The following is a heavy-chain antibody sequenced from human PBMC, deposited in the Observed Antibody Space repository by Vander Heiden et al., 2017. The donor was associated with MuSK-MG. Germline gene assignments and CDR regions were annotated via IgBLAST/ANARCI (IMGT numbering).Heavy chain of an antibody. CDR3: ARDRDYASYIPDALDI. V-gene: IGHV1-18*01. J-gene: IGHJ3*02. D-gene: IGHD3-22*01. Sequence: QIELVQSGPEVKKPGASVKFSCKTSGYTFASYGISWVRQAPGQGLEWVGWTSPNNGNTNYGEKFQGRVTMTTNTYTSTAYLDLRSLRSDDTAVYYCARDRDYASYIPDALDIWGQGTMLTVSS. CDR1: GYTFASYG. CDR2: TSPNNGNT.